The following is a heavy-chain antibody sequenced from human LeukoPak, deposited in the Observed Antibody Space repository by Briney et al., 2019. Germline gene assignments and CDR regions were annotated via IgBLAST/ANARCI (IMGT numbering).Heavy chain of an antibody. CDR1: GGTFSSYA. CDR3: ARGDYGGNWWGGEFVDY. CDR2: IIPIFGTA. D-gene: IGHD4-23*01. Sequence: ASVKVSCKASGGTFSSYAISWVRQAPGQGLEWMGGIIPIFGTANYAQKFQGRVTITADESTSTAYMELSSLRSEDTAVYYCARGDYGGNWWGGEFVDYWGQGTLVTVSS. V-gene: IGHV1-69*13. J-gene: IGHJ4*02.